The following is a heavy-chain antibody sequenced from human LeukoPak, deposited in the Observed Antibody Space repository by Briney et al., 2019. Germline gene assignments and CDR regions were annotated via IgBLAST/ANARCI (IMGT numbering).Heavy chain of an antibody. V-gene: IGHV4-61*01. CDR2: IYYNGDT. J-gene: IGHJ6*02. CDR1: GGSVSNSPYY. CDR3: ARVGGTNYYYYGMDV. Sequence: PSETLSLTCTVSGGSVSNSPYYWSWIRPPPGKGLEWIGYIYYNGDTNYNPSLKSRVIISIDTSSNQFSLRLNSMTAADTAVYYCARVGGTNYYYYGMDVWGQGTTVTVSS. D-gene: IGHD1-1*01.